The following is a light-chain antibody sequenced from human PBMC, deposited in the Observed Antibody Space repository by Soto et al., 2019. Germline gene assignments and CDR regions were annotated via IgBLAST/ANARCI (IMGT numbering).Light chain of an antibody. V-gene: IGLV2-14*01. CDR2: AVS. CDR1: SSDVGGYNH. CDR3: CSYTSLSTVV. J-gene: IGLJ2*01. Sequence: QSALTQPASVSGSPGQSITISCTGTSSDVGGYNHVSWYQHSPGKAPKLILFAVSDRPSGVSHRFSGSKSGNTASLTISGLQAKDEADYSCCSYTSLSTVVFGGGTKVTVL.